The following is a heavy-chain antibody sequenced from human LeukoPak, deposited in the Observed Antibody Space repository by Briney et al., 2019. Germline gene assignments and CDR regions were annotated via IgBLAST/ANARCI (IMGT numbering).Heavy chain of an antibody. CDR3: AKGERYGSGSYLTH. D-gene: IGHD3-10*01. CDR1: GFTFSSYG. V-gene: IGHV3-23*01. J-gene: IGHJ4*02. CDR2: ISGSGSST. Sequence: QPGGSLRLSCAASGFTFSSYGMSWVRQAPGKGLEWVSAISGSGSSTYYAASVKGRFTISRDNSKNTLYLQMNSLRAEDTAVYYCAKGERYGSGSYLTHWGQGTLVTVSS.